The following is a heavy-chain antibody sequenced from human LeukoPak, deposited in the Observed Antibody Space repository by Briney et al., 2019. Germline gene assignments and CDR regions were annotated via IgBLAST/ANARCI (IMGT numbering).Heavy chain of an antibody. D-gene: IGHD3-10*01. Sequence: SETLSLTCPVYGGSFSDYHWSWIRQPPGKELEWIGEINHSGSTNYNPSLKSRVTISVDTSKNQFSLKLSSVTAADTAVYYCASRSGLLWFGEFNYWGQGTLVTVSS. J-gene: IGHJ4*02. CDR3: ASRSGLLWFGEFNY. CDR1: GGSFSDYH. V-gene: IGHV4-34*01. CDR2: INHSGST.